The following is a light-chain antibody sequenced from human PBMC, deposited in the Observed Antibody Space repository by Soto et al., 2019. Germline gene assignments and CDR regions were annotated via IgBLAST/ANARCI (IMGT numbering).Light chain of an antibody. CDR3: QQSYSTPNS. CDR1: QSISSY. Sequence: DIQMTQSPSSLSASVGDRVTITCRASQSISSYLNWYQQKAGKVPKLLIYAASSLQSGVPSRFSGSGSGTDYTLTISSLQPEDFATYYCQQSYSTPNSFGGGTKVEIK. V-gene: IGKV1-39*01. J-gene: IGKJ4*01. CDR2: AAS.